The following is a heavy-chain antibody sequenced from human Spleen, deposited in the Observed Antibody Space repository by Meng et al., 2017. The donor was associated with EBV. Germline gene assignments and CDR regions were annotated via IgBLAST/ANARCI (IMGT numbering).Heavy chain of an antibody. D-gene: IGHD3-10*01. V-gene: IGHV4-61*01. CDR3: ARENPARGNWFDP. CDR2: VYYSGST. CDR1: GGSVSSTIYY. Sequence: PWQGSGPGRVKPSETLSLTCTVSGGSVSSTIYYWSWIRQPPGKRLEWIGYVYYSGSTNYNPSLKSRVTISVDTSKNQFSLNLYSVTAADTAVYYCARENPARGNWFDPWGQGALVTVSS. J-gene: IGHJ5*02.